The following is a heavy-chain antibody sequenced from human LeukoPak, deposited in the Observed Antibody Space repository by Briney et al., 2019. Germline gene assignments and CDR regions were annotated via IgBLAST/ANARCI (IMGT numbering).Heavy chain of an antibody. CDR1: GYTFTGYY. V-gene: IGHV1-2*04. D-gene: IGHD6-19*01. Sequence: ASVKVSCKASGYTFTGYYMHWVRQAPGQGLEWMGWINPNSGGTNYAQKFQGWVTMTWDTSISTAYMELSRLRSDDTAVYYCARDGVAGTGYFDYWGQGTLVTVSS. CDR3: ARDGVAGTGYFDY. J-gene: IGHJ4*02. CDR2: INPNSGGT.